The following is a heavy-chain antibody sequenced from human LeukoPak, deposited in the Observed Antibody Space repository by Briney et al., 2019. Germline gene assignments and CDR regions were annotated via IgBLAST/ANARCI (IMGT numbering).Heavy chain of an antibody. CDR2: ISGSGGST. CDR3: AKDLEIVVVVAAQDFDY. CDR1: GFTFSSYA. D-gene: IGHD2-15*01. V-gene: IGHV3-23*01. Sequence: GSLRLSCAASGFTFSSYAMSWVRQAPGKGLGWVSAISGSGGSTYYADSVKGRFTISRDNSKNTLYLQMNSLRAEDTAVYYCAKDLEIVVVVAAQDFDYWGQGTLVTVSS. J-gene: IGHJ4*02.